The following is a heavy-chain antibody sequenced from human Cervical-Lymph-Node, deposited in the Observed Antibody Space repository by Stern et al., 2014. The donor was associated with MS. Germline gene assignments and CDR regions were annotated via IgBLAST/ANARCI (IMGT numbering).Heavy chain of an antibody. CDR3: ARGPPSQPLNY. V-gene: IGHV1-69*01. CDR2: VIPMFRSA. D-gene: IGHD1-14*01. CDR1: GGSFSSYT. J-gene: IGHJ4*02. Sequence: VQLVESGPDVKKPGSSVKISCKASGGSFSSYTITRVRQAPGLGLEYMGGVIPMFRSATYAPKFRDRLTITADESTSTAFMELTSLLLEDTAVYYCARGPPSQPLNYWGQGTLVTVSS.